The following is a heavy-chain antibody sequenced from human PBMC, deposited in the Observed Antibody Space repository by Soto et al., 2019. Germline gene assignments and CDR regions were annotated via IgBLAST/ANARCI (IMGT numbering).Heavy chain of an antibody. D-gene: IGHD6-19*01. J-gene: IGHJ6*02. V-gene: IGHV3-30*18. CDR2: ISYDGSTK. Sequence: GGSLRLSCAPSGFPFSTYGMPRVRQAPGKGPEGVALISYDGSTKYYADSLKGRFTISRDNSKNTHYLQMNSLRAEDTAVYYCAKDFSCWSRRRLKDYSYSGMDVWGQGTTVTVSS. CDR1: GFPFSTYG. CDR3: AKDFSCWSRRRLKDYSYSGMDV.